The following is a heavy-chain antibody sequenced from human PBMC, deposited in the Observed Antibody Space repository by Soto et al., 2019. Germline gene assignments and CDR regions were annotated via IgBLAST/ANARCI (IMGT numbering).Heavy chain of an antibody. CDR3: VRDRYYYDSSGFTDY. J-gene: IGHJ4*02. CDR2: IKQDGSEK. V-gene: IGHV3-7*05. Sequence: EVQLVESGGGLVQPGGSLRLSCAASGFTFSSYWMSWVRQAPGKGLEWVANIKQDGSEKYYVDSVKGRFTISRDNAKNSLYLQMNSLRAEDTAVYYCVRDRYYYDSSGFTDYWGQGTLVTVSS. CDR1: GFTFSSYW. D-gene: IGHD3-22*01.